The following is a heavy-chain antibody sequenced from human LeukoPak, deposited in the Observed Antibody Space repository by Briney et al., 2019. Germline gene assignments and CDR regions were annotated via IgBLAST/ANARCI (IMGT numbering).Heavy chain of an antibody. Sequence: SVKDSCKASGGTFSSYAISWVRQAPGQGLEWMGGIIPIFGTANYAQKFQGRVTITADESTSTAYMELSSLRSEDTAVYYCARAQNVDIVATMSYWGQGTLVTVSS. CDR2: IIPIFGTA. V-gene: IGHV1-69*13. CDR3: ARAQNVDIVATMSY. J-gene: IGHJ4*02. CDR1: GGTFSSYA. D-gene: IGHD5-12*01.